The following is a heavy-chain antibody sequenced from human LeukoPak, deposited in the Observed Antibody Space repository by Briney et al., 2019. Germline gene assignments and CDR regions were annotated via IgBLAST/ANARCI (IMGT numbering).Heavy chain of an antibody. Sequence: GGSLRLSCAASGFTVSSNYMNWVRQAPGKGLEWISVIFGGGSTYYTDSVKGRFTISRDNSKNTLYLQMNSLRAEDTAVYYCARAARGTDYGMDVWGQGTTVTVSS. J-gene: IGHJ6*02. V-gene: IGHV3-66*01. CDR3: ARAARGTDYGMDV. CDR1: GFTVSSNY. CDR2: IFGGGST. D-gene: IGHD2-8*02.